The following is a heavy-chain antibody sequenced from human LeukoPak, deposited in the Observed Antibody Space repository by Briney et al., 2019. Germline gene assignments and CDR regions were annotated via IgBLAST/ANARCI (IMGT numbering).Heavy chain of an antibody. CDR1: GYPFTSYD. J-gene: IGHJ4*02. CDR3: ARGRGWGILDS. Sequence: ASVKVSCKTSGYPFTSYDIHWVGQTAGHGLEWMSWMTPNSEKRAYAQKFQGRVTMTTNTSIDTAYMELSSLTFDDTAIYYCARGRGWGILDSWGQGHLVTVSS. CDR2: MTPNSEKR. V-gene: IGHV1-8*01. D-gene: IGHD6-19*01.